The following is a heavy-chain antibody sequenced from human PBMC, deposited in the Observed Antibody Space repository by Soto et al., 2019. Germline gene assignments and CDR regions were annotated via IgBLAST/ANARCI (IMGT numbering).Heavy chain of an antibody. CDR2: ISYDGSNK. CDR1: RFTFSSYA. D-gene: IGHD6-25*01. CDR3: ARDAAPYCFDY. Sequence: QVQLVESGGGVVQPGRSLRLSCAASRFTFSSYAMHWVRQAPGKGLEWVAVISYDGSNKYYADSVKDRFTITRDNSKNTLYLPMHSLRAEDTHVYYCARDAAPYCFDYWGQGTLVTVSS. J-gene: IGHJ4*02. V-gene: IGHV3-30-3*01.